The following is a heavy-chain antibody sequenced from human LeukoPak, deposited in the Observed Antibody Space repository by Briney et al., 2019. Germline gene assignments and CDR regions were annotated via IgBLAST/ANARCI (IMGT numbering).Heavy chain of an antibody. J-gene: IGHJ4*02. CDR2: ISYDGSNK. V-gene: IGHV3-30*01. Sequence: AVISYDGSNKYYADSVKGRFTISRDSSKNTLYLQMNSLRAEDTAVYYCARDMSPLRLSPFDYWGQGTLVTVSS. D-gene: IGHD5/OR15-5a*01. CDR3: ARDMSPLRLSPFDY.